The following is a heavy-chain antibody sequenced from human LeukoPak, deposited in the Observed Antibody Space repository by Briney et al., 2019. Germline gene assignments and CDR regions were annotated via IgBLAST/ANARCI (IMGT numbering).Heavy chain of an antibody. J-gene: IGHJ4*02. D-gene: IGHD6-19*01. V-gene: IGHV3-64*01. Sequence: GGSLRLSCAASGFTFSSYAMHWVRQAPGKGLEYVSAISSNGGSTYYANSVKGRFTISRDNSKNTLYLQMGSLRAEDMAVYYCARGSKSSPSDYWGQGTLVTVSS. CDR3: ARGSKSSPSDY. CDR1: GFTFSSYA. CDR2: ISSNGGST.